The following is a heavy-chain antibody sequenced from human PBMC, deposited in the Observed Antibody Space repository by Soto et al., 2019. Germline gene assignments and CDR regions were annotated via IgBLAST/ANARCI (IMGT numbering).Heavy chain of an antibody. D-gene: IGHD2-15*01. Sequence: QVQLVQSGAEVKRPGSSVKVSCKASGVVFSTYAVTWVRQAPGQGLEWMGVIIPVFGAPKYAQRFQGRVTITADESTSTAYMELTSLRSEDTAIYYCARDWCTTYACYSCLEYWGQGTLVTVSS. V-gene: IGHV1-69*19. J-gene: IGHJ4*02. CDR2: IIPVFGAP. CDR3: ARDWCTTYACYSCLEY. CDR1: GVVFSTYA.